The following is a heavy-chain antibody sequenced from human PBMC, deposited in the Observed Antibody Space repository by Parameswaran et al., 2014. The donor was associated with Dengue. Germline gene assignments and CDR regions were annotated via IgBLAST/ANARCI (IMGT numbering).Heavy chain of an antibody. D-gene: IGHD1-26*01. V-gene: IGHV1-46*01. Sequence: VRQAPGQGLEWMGIINPSGGSTSYAQKFQGRVTMTRDTSTSTVYMELSSLRSEDTAVYYCARGGWELPTHFDYWGQGTLVTVSS. J-gene: IGHJ4*02. CDR3: ARGGWELPTHFDY. CDR2: INPSGGST.